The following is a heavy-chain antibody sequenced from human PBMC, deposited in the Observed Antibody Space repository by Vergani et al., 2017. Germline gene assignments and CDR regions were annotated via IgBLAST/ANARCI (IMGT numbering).Heavy chain of an antibody. V-gene: IGHV4-59*01. CDR3: ARDPPRIPPHYYGSGTRGDY. Sequence: QVQLQESGPGLVKPSETLSLTCTVSGGSISSYYWSWIRQPPGKGLEWIGYIYYSGSTNYNPSLKSRVTISVDTSKNQFSLKLSSVTAADTAVYYCARDPPRIPPHYYGSGTRGDYWGQGTLVTVSS. D-gene: IGHD3-10*01. CDR2: IYYSGST. CDR1: GGSISSYY. J-gene: IGHJ4*02.